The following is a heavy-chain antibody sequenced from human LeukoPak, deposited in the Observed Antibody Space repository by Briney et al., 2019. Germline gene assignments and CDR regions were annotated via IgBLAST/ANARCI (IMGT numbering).Heavy chain of an antibody. V-gene: IGHV3-21*01. Sequence: PGGSLRLSCAASGFTFSTYSMNWVRQAPGKGLEWVSSISSSSSYIYYADSVKGRFTISRDNAKNSLYLQMNSLGTEDTAVYYCARDRSGHSSGYYWYYYYMDVWGKGTTVTVSS. D-gene: IGHD3-22*01. CDR3: ARDRSGHSSGYYWYYYYMDV. CDR1: GFTFSTYS. J-gene: IGHJ6*03. CDR2: ISSSSSYI.